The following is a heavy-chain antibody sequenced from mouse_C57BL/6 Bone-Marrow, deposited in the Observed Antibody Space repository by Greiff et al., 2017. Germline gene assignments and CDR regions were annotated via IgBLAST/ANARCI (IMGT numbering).Heavy chain of an antibody. J-gene: IGHJ4*01. CDR1: GYTFTSYW. CDR2: IDPSDSYT. D-gene: IGHD1-1*02. V-gene: IGHV1-59*01. CDR3: ARCYVAMDY. Sequence: VQLQQSGAELVRPGTSVKLSCKASGYTFTSYWMHWVKQRPGQGLEWIGVIDPSDSYTNYNQKFKGKATLTVDTSSSTAYMQLSSLTSEDSAVYYCARCYVAMDYWGQGTSVTVSS.